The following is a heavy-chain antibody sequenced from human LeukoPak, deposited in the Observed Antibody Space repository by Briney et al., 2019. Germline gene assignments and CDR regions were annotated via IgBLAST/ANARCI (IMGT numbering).Heavy chain of an antibody. Sequence: SQTLSLTCAVSGGSISSGGYSWSWIRQPPGKGLEWIGYIYHSGSTYYNPSLKSRVTMSVDTSKNQFSLKLSSVTAADTAVYYCARGLYYDSSGSPIWFDPWGQGTLVTVSS. V-gene: IGHV4-30-2*01. CDR1: GGSISSGGYS. D-gene: IGHD3-22*01. CDR3: ARGLYYDSSGSPIWFDP. CDR2: IYHSGST. J-gene: IGHJ5*02.